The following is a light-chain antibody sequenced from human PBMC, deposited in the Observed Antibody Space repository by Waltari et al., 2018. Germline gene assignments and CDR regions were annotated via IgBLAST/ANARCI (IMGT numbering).Light chain of an antibody. CDR1: SSDVGGYNY. CDR2: DVS. Sequence: SALTQPASVSGSLGQSITFSCTGTSSDVGGYNYVPWYQQYPGKAPELMIHDVSNRPSGVSLRFSGSKSGNTASLTISGLQADDEADYYCISYSRATPGNVVIGGGTKLTVL. CDR3: ISYSRATPGNVV. J-gene: IGLJ2*01. V-gene: IGLV2-14*01.